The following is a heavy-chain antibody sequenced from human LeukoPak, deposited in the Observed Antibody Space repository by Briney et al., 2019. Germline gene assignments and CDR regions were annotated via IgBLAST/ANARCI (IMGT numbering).Heavy chain of an antibody. D-gene: IGHD6-13*01. J-gene: IGHJ4*02. V-gene: IGHV4-39*07. CDR1: GGSISSGNFY. CDR3: ARGLMMAVAGRGEFHY. Sequence: KPSETLSLTCTVSGGSISSGNFYWGWIRQPPGKGLEWIGSLYYSGSTYYNPSLKSRVTISVDTSKNQFSLKLSSVTAADTAVYYCARGLMMAVAGRGEFHYWGQGTLVTVSS. CDR2: LYYSGST.